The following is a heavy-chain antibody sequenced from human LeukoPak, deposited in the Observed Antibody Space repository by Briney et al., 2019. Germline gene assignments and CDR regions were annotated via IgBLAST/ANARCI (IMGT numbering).Heavy chain of an antibody. CDR1: GYTFTSYV. Sequence: GASVKVSCKASGYTFTSYVINWVRQATGQGLEWMGWMNPNSGNTGYAQKFQGRVTITRNTSISTAYMELSSLRSEDTAVYYCARVSSIAARPSFGYWGQGTLVTVSS. J-gene: IGHJ4*02. V-gene: IGHV1-8*03. CDR2: MNPNSGNT. CDR3: ARVSSIAARPSFGY. D-gene: IGHD6-6*01.